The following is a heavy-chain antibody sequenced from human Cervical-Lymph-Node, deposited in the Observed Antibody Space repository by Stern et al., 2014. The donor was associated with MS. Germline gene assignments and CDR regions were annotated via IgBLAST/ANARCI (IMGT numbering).Heavy chain of an antibody. J-gene: IGHJ6*02. V-gene: IGHV5-51*01. CDR3: ARGSVAATMGAMDV. CDR1: GYTFTNYW. Sequence: EVQLVESGAEVKKPGESLKISCKGSGYTFTNYWIGWGRQMPGKGLEWMGIIHPSASYTRYNPSFPGTGILSPEHATHTPYLQWSSPKASDTAMYCCARGSVAATMGAMDVWGQGTTVTVPS. D-gene: IGHD6-19*01. CDR2: IHPSASYT.